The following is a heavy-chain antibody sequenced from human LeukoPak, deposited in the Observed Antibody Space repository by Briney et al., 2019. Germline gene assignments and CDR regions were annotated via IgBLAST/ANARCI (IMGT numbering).Heavy chain of an antibody. J-gene: IGHJ4*02. Sequence: ASVKVSCKASGYTFTGYYMHWVRQAPGQRLEWMGWINPNSGGTNYAQKFQGRVTMTRDTSISTAYMELSRLRSDDTAVYYCARVVSDDSRNSDYWGQGTLVTVSS. V-gene: IGHV1-2*02. CDR3: ARVVSDDSRNSDY. CDR2: INPNSGGT. D-gene: IGHD3-22*01. CDR1: GYTFTGYY.